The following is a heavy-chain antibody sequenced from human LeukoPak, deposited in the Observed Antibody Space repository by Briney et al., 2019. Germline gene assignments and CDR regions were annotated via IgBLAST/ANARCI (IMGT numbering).Heavy chain of an antibody. D-gene: IGHD3-10*01. J-gene: IGHJ4*02. Sequence: GGSLRLSCAASGFTFSSYWMSWVRQAPGKGLEWVAFIRYDGSNKYYADSVKGRFTISRDNAKNSLYLQMNSLRAEDTAVYYCARQVLGWFGEPRQSRFDYWGQGTLVTVSS. V-gene: IGHV3-33*08. CDR1: GFTFSSYW. CDR2: IRYDGSNK. CDR3: ARQVLGWFGEPRQSRFDY.